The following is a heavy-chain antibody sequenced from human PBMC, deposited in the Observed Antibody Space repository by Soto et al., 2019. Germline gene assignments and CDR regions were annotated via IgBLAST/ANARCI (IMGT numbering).Heavy chain of an antibody. V-gene: IGHV4-4*02. CDR2: IYHSGST. D-gene: IGHD3-10*01. Sequence: PSETLSLTCAVSGGSISSSNWWSWVRQPPGKGLEWIGEIYHSGSTNYNPSLKSRVTISVDKSKNQFSLKLNSMTAADTAVYYCAKDRKIRATIIGAMDIWGQGTTVTVSS. CDR3: AKDRKIRATIIGAMDI. CDR1: GGSISSSNW. J-gene: IGHJ6*02.